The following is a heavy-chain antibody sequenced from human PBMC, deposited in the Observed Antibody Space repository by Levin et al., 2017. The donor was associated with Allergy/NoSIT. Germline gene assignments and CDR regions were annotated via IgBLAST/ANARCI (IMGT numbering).Heavy chain of an antibody. V-gene: IGHV3-11*03. J-gene: IGHJ5*02. CDR2: INRRGDDA. CDR3: ARTVGSGACSGGRCSNWFDP. D-gene: IGHD2-15*01. Sequence: GGSLRLSCAASGFRFSDNYMTWIRQAPGKGLEWVSYINRRGDDANYADSVKGRFTVSRDNAKNSLSLQMNSLRVEDTAVYYCARTVGSGACSGGRCSNWFDPWGQGTLVTVSS. CDR1: GFRFSDNY.